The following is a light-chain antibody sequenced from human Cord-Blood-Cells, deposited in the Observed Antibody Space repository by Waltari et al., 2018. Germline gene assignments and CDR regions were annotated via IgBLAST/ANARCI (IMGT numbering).Light chain of an antibody. Sequence: EIVLTQSPATLSSSPGERATLSCRASQSVSSYLAWYQQEPGQAPRLLIYDASNKATGIPARFSGSGSGTDFTLTISSLEPEDFAVYYCQQRSNWPEWTFGQGTKVEIK. CDR2: DAS. J-gene: IGKJ1*01. V-gene: IGKV3-11*01. CDR3: QQRSNWPEWT. CDR1: QSVSSY.